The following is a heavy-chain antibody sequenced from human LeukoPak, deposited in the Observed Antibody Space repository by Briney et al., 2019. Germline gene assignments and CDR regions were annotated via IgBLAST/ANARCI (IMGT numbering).Heavy chain of an antibody. V-gene: IGHV3-74*01. J-gene: IGHJ4*02. CDR1: GFTFSSYR. CDR3: ATAACDY. CDR2: IDNDGSST. Sequence: PGGSLRLSCEASGFTFSSYRMHWVRQAPGKGLVWFSRIDNDGSSTTYADSVKGRFTISRDNAKNTLYLQMNSLRAEDTAVYYCATAACDYWGQGTLVTVSS.